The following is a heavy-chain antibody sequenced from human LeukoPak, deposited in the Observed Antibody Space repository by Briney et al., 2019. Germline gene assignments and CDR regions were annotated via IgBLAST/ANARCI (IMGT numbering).Heavy chain of an antibody. CDR3: ARGLGYCTSTTCLLPFDY. Sequence: GGSLRLSCAASVFTVSTYYMTWLCQAPGKGLECFSVIYSGGSTYYAHSVKGRFTISRDNSKNTLYLQMNSLRTDDTAMYYCARGLGYCTSTTCLLPFDYWGQGTLVTVSS. CDR1: VFTVSTYY. D-gene: IGHD2-2*01. CDR2: IYSGGST. V-gene: IGHV3-53*01. J-gene: IGHJ4*02.